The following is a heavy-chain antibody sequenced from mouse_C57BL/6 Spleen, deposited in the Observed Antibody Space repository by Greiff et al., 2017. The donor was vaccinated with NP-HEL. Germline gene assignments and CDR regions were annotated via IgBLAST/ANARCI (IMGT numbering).Heavy chain of an antibody. CDR2: IDPSDSET. CDR1: GYTFTSYW. V-gene: IGHV1-52*01. D-gene: IGHD1-1*01. J-gene: IGHJ2*01. CDR3: ARSTGGYGSSWLDY. Sequence: QVQLQQPGAELVRPGSSVKLSCKASGYTFTSYWMHWVKQRPIQGLEWIGNIDPSDSETHYNQKFKDKATLTVDKSSSTAYMQLSSLTSEDSAVYYCARSTGGYGSSWLDYWGQGTTLTVSS.